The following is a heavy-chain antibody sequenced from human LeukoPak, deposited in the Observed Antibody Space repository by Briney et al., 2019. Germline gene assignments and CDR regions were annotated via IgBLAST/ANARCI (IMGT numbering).Heavy chain of an antibody. CDR1: GFSFSSYW. Sequence: GGSLRLSCAASGFSFSSYWMSWVRQAPGKGLEWVANIKHDGSEKYCVDSLKGRFSISRDNAKNSLFLQMNSLRAEDTAVYYCASDLGAWGLLVDFDSWGQGTLVTVSS. CDR3: ASDLGAWGLLVDFDS. CDR2: IKHDGSEK. V-gene: IGHV3-7*05. J-gene: IGHJ4*02. D-gene: IGHD1-26*01.